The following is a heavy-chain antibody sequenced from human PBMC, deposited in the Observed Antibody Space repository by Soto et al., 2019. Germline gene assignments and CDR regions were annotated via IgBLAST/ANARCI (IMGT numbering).Heavy chain of an antibody. CDR2: ISGSGGST. D-gene: IGHD3-3*01. J-gene: IGHJ4*02. CDR1: GFTFSSYA. V-gene: IGHV3-23*01. Sequence: GGSLRLSCAASGFTFSSYAMSWVRQAPGKGLKWVSAISGSGGSTYYADSVKGRFTISRDNSKNTLYLQMNSLRAEDTAVYYCAKESRLYYDFWSGYSYYFDYWGQGTLVTVSS. CDR3: AKESRLYYDFWSGYSYYFDY.